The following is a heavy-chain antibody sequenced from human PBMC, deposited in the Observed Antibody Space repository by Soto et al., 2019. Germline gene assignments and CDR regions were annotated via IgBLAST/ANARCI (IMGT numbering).Heavy chain of an antibody. V-gene: IGHV1-69*13. CDR3: AREGAILGSWNYAQLDY. CDR2: IIPIFGTA. Sequence: GASVKVSCKASGGTFSSYAISWVRQAPGQGLEWMGGIIPIFGTANYAQKFQGRVTITADESTSTAYMELSSLRSEDTAVYYCAREGAILGSWNYAQLDYWGQGTLVTVSS. J-gene: IGHJ4*02. D-gene: IGHD1-7*01. CDR1: GGTFSSYA.